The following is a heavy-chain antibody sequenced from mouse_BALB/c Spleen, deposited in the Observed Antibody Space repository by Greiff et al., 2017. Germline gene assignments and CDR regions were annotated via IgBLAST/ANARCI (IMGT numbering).Heavy chain of an antibody. D-gene: IGHD1-1*01. V-gene: IGHV2-9*02. J-gene: IGHJ2*01. CDR1: GFSLTSYG. CDR3: ARDTVVAHFDY. Sequence: QVQLQQSGPGLVAPSQSLSITCTVSGFSLTSYGVHWVRQPPGKGLEWLGVIWAGGSTNYNSALMSRLSISKDNSKSQVFLKMNSLQTDDTAMYYCARDTVVAHFDYWGQGTTLTVSS. CDR2: IWAGGST.